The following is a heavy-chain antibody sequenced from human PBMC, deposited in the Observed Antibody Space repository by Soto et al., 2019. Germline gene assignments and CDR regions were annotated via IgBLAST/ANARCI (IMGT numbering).Heavy chain of an antibody. D-gene: IGHD4-4*01. V-gene: IGHV4-59*01. Sequence: PSETLSLTCTVSGGSISSYYWSWIRQPPGKGLEWIGYIYYSGSTDYNPSLKSRVTISVDTSKNQFSLKLSSVTAADTAVYYCARVAYDYMGYYYMDVWGKGTTVTVSS. CDR1: GGSISSYY. CDR3: ARVAYDYMGYYYMDV. CDR2: IYYSGST. J-gene: IGHJ6*03.